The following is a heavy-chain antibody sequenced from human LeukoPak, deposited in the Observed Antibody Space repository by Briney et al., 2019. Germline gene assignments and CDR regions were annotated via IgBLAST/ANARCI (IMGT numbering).Heavy chain of an antibody. V-gene: IGHV3-21*01. CDR1: GFTFSSYS. J-gene: IGHJ5*02. Sequence: PGGSLRLSCAASGFTFSSYSMNWVRQAPGKGLEWVSSISSSSSYIYYADSVKGRFTISRDNAKNSLYLQMNSLRAEDTAVYYCARDPAPPDYYDSSGYYPGGWFDPWGQGTLVTVSS. CDR2: ISSSSSYI. D-gene: IGHD3-22*01. CDR3: ARDPAPPDYYDSSGYYPGGWFDP.